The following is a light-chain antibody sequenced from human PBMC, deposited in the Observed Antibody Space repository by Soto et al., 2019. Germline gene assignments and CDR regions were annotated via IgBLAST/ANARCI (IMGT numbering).Light chain of an antibody. J-gene: IGLJ2*01. CDR3: SSYTGTSTKL. CDR2: DVS. Sequence: QSALTQPASVSGLPGQSITISCTGTSSDVGGYVYVSWYQQHPGKAPKLMIYDVSSRPSGVSNRFSGSKSGNTASLTISGLQPEDEADYYCSSYTGTSTKLFGGGTKVTVL. V-gene: IGLV2-14*03. CDR1: SSDVGGYVY.